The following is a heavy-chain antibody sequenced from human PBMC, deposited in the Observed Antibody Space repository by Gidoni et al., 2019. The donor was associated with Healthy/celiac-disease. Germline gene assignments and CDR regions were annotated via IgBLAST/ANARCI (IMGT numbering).Heavy chain of an antibody. J-gene: IGHJ6*03. CDR1: GFTFSSYA. CDR3: AKVATDYYYYYYMDV. V-gene: IGHV3-23*01. Sequence: EVHLLESGGGLVQPGGSLRLSCAASGFTFSSYAMSWVRQAQGKGLEWVSAISGSGGSTYYADSVKGRFTISRDNSKNTLYLQMNSLRAEDTAVYYCAKVATDYYYYYYMDVWGKGTTVTVSS. D-gene: IGHD1-26*01. CDR2: ISGSGGST.